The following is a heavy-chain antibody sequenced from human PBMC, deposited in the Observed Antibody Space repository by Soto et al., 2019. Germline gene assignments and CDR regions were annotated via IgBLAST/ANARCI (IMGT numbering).Heavy chain of an antibody. V-gene: IGHV1-46*01. Sequence: ASVKVSCKASGYTFTHYYIHWVRQAPGQGLEWMGIINPNGGITTYAQKFRAGFSMTRDTSTSTVYLELSSLRSEDSAVYYCATSVNSAMAFDYWGRGTLVTVSS. J-gene: IGHJ4*01. D-gene: IGHD5-18*01. CDR1: GYTFTHYY. CDR3: ATSVNSAMAFDY. CDR2: INPNGGIT.